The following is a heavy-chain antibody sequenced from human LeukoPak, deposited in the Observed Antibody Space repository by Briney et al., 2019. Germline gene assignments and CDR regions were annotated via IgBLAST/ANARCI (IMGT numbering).Heavy chain of an antibody. V-gene: IGHV4-39*07. Sequence: SETLSLTCTVSGGSISSSSYYWGWLRHPQGTGLEWIGSIYYSGSTYYNPALKCRATISVDTSKNQFSLKLSSVTAADTAVYYCARGLTIYYFDYWGQGTLVTVSS. J-gene: IGHJ4*02. CDR1: GGSISSSSYY. CDR2: IYYSGST. CDR3: ARGLTIYYFDY. D-gene: IGHD3-3*02.